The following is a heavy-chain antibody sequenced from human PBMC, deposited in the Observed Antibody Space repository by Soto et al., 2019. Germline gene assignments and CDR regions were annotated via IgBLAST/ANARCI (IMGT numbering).Heavy chain of an antibody. CDR1: GYSFTNYW. CDR3: ARGNYYAMDV. V-gene: IGHV5-10-1*01. CDR2: IDPSDSYT. J-gene: IGHJ6*01. Sequence: PAESLSISCKVSGYSFTNYWINWVRQMPGKGLEWMGRIDPSDSYTNYSPSFQGHVTISTDKSIRTAYLQWSSLKASDTSMYYCARGNYYAMDVWGQGTTVTVSS.